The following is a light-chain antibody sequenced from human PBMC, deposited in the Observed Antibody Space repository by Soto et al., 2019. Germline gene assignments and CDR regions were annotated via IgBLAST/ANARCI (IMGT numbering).Light chain of an antibody. V-gene: IGKV3-15*01. CDR1: QFVSSR. CDR3: QQYNNYPRT. J-gene: IGKJ1*01. Sequence: DIVVTQSPATLSASPGERVTLSCRASQFVSSRLAWYQQRPGQVPRLLIYDTSTRAPGISARFSGSGSGTEFTLTISNLQPDDFATYFCQQYNNYPRTFGQGTKVDI. CDR2: DTS.